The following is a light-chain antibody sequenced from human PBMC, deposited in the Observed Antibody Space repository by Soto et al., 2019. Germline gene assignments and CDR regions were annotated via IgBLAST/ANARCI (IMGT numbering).Light chain of an antibody. CDR3: SSYTGSSTLFV. V-gene: IGLV2-14*01. J-gene: IGLJ1*01. CDR1: SSDVGGYNY. Sequence: QSALTQPASVSGSPGQSITISCTGTSSDVGGYNYVSWYQQHPGKAPKLMIYDVSNRPSGVSNRFSGYKSGNTASLTISGLQAEDESDYYCSSYTGSSTLFVFGTGTKLTVL. CDR2: DVS.